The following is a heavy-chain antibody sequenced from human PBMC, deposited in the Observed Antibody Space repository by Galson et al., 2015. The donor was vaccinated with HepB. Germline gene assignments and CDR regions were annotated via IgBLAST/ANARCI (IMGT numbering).Heavy chain of an antibody. CDR1: GYTFTSYY. J-gene: IGHJ6*02. D-gene: IGHD2-8*02. Sequence: SVKVSCKASGYTFTSYYMHWVRQAPGQGLEWMGIINPSGGRTSYAQKFQGRVTMTRDTSTSTVYMELSSLISEDTAVYYCARGLVLGDQRPYYYGMDVWGQGTTVTVSS. CDR2: INPSGGRT. CDR3: ARGLVLGDQRPYYYGMDV. V-gene: IGHV1-46*01.